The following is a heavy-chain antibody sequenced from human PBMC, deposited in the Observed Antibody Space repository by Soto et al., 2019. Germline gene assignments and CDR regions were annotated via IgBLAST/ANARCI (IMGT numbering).Heavy chain of an antibody. CDR3: ARMRDYGENYYMDV. CDR2: MNPNSGNT. J-gene: IGHJ6*03. V-gene: IGHV1-8*01. CDR1: GYTFTSYD. Sequence: QVQLVQSGAELKKPGASVKVSCKASGYTFTSYDINWGRQATGQGLEWMGWMNPNSGNTGYAQKFQGRVTMTRNTSISTAYMELSSLRSEDTAVYYCARMRDYGENYYMDVWGKGTTVTVSS. D-gene: IGHD4-17*01.